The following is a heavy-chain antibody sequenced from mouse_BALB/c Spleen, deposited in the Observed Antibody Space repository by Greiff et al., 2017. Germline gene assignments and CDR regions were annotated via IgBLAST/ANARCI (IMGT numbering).Heavy chain of an antibody. CDR1: GFTFSSYG. CDR2: ISSGGSYT. V-gene: IGHV5-6*01. D-gene: IGHD2-4*01. CDR3: ARHGDYDGYYAMDY. Sequence: EVKVVESGGDLVKPGGSLKLSCAASGFTFSSYGMSWVRQTPDKRLEWVATISSGGSYTYYPDSVKGRFTISRDNAKNTLYLQMSSLKSEDTAMYYCARHGDYDGYYAMDYWGQGTSVTVSS. J-gene: IGHJ4*01.